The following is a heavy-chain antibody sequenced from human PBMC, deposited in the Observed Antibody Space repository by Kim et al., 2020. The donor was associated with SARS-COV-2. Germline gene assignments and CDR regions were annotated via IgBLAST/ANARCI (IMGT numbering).Heavy chain of an antibody. CDR3: ARPPYSGYDMGSSGGRYFQH. Sequence: SETLSLTCTVSGGSISSSSYYWGWIRQPPGKGLEWIGSIYYSGSTYYNPSLKSRVTISVDTSKNQFSLKLSSVTAADTAVYYCARPPYSGYDMGSSGGRYFQHWGQGTLVTVSS. V-gene: IGHV4-39*01. CDR2: IYYSGST. J-gene: IGHJ1*01. D-gene: IGHD5-12*01. CDR1: GGSISSSSYY.